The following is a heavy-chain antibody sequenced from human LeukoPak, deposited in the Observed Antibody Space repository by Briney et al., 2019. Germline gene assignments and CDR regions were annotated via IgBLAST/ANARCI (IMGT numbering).Heavy chain of an antibody. J-gene: IGHJ4*02. CDR2: IYYSGRT. CDR3: ARPVTYYYDSSGYYYAPPFDC. D-gene: IGHD3-22*01. Sequence: SETLSLTCTVSGGSISSSSYYWGWSRQPPGKGVEWIGSIYYSGRTYYNPSLKRRVTISVNTSKNQFSLEGSSGTAADTAVYYCARPVTYYYDSSGYYYAPPFDCWGQGTLVTVSS. CDR1: GGSISSSSYY. V-gene: IGHV4-39*01.